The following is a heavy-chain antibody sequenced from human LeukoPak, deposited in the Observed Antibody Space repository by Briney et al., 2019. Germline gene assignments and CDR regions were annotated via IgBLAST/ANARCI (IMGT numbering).Heavy chain of an antibody. D-gene: IGHD4-17*01. J-gene: IGHJ4*02. V-gene: IGHV3-74*01. CDR2: INSDGSST. CDR1: GFTFSSYW. Sequence: GGSLRLSCAASGFTFSSYWMHWVRHAPGKGLVWVSRINSDGSSTSYADSVKGRFTISRDNAKNTLYLQMNSLRAEDTAVYYCARGNGDGSFDYWGQGTLVTVSS. CDR3: ARGNGDGSFDY.